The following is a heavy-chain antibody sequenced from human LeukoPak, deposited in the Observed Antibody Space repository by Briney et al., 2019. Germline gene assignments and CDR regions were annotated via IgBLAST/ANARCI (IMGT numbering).Heavy chain of an antibody. D-gene: IGHD6-13*01. CDR1: GYTFTSYG. V-gene: IGHV1-18*01. CDR3: AREGGQQLVSWWFDP. CDR2: ISAYNGNT. Sequence: GASVKVSCKASGYTFTSYGISWVRQAPGQGLEWMGWISAYNGNTNYAQKLQGRVTMTRDTSTSTVYMELSSLRSEDTAVYYCAREGGQQLVSWWFDPWGQGTLVTVSS. J-gene: IGHJ5*02.